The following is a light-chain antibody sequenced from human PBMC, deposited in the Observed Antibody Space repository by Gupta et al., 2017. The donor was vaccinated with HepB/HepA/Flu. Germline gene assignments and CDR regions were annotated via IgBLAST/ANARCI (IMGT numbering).Light chain of an antibody. CDR2: AAT. CDR1: PDLSNY. J-gene: IGKJ3*01. Sequence: SQMTHYPSSLSASVGDSVTITCRGGPDLSNYLRWYQQRPGKAPKLLIYAATNLQTVVSSRCSGSASGTVFTLTISNLQPDDFATYYCQQTYSNISFGPGTKVDVK. CDR3: QQTYSNIS. V-gene: IGKV1-39*01.